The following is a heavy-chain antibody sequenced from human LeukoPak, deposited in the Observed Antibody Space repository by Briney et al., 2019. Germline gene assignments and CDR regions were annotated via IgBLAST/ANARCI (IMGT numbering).Heavy chain of an antibody. Sequence: GGSLRLSCAASGFSFTAYSMNWVRQAPGRGLEWISYIGPGGDIYYADSVTGRFTVSRDTAKNSLDLQMNGLRVEDTAVYYCARRFDSWGQGTLVTVSS. V-gene: IGHV3-48*01. CDR1: GFSFTAYS. J-gene: IGHJ4*02. CDR3: ARRFDS. CDR2: IGPGGDI.